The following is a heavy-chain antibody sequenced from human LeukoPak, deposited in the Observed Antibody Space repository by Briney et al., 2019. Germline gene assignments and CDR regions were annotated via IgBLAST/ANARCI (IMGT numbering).Heavy chain of an antibody. V-gene: IGHV3-21*01. CDR3: ARDMRDAGITMIVVGAFDI. CDR1: GFTFSSYS. Sequence: GGSLRLSCAASGFTFSSYSMNWVRQAPGKGLEWVSSISSSSSYIYYADSVKGRFTISRDNAKNSLYLQMNSLRAEDTAVYYCARDMRDAGITMIVVGAFDIWGQGTMVTASS. J-gene: IGHJ3*02. D-gene: IGHD3-22*01. CDR2: ISSSSSYI.